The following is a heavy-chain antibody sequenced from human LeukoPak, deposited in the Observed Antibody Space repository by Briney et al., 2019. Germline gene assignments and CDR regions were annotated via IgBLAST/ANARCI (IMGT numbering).Heavy chain of an antibody. CDR3: ARSRQTYYYDSSGYSPGDY. D-gene: IGHD3-22*01. J-gene: IGHJ4*02. V-gene: IGHV1-18*01. CDR2: ISAYNGNT. Sequence: GASVKVSCKASGYTFTSYGISWVRQAPGQGLEWMGWISAYNGNTNYAQKFQGRVTMTRDTSISTAYMELSRLRSDDTAVYYCARSRQTYYYDSSGYSPGDYWGQGTLVTVSS. CDR1: GYTFTSYG.